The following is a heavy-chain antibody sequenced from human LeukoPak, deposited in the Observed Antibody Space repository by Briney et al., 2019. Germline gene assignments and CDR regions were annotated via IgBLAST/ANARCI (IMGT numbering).Heavy chain of an antibody. Sequence: GSLRLSCAASEFSVGSNYMTWVRQAPGKGLEWVSLIYSGGSTYYADSVKGRFTISRDNVKNSLYLQMNSLRAEDSAVYYCARDLFESACDYWGQGTLVTVSS. CDR1: EFSVGSNY. D-gene: IGHD2-21*01. V-gene: IGHV3-66*01. CDR2: IYSGGST. CDR3: ARDLFESACDY. J-gene: IGHJ4*02.